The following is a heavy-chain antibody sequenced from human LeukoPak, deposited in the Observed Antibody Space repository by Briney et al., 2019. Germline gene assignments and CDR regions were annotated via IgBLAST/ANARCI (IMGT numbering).Heavy chain of an antibody. J-gene: IGHJ4*02. V-gene: IGHV1-2*02. Sequence: ASVKVSCKASGYTLTCYYMHWVRQAPGQGLEWMGWINPNSGGTNYAQKFQGRVTMTRDTSISTAYMELSRRRSDDTAVYYCATDIVATIKDYWGQGTLVTVSS. CDR2: INPNSGGT. D-gene: IGHD5-12*01. CDR3: ATDIVATIKDY. CDR1: GYTLTCYY.